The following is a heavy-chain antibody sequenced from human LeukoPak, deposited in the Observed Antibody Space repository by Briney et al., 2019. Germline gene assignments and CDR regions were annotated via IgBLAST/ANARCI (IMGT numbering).Heavy chain of an antibody. D-gene: IGHD4-17*01. CDR3: ARDYGDHGEYFDC. CDR1: GGSFSGYY. Sequence: SETLSLTCAVHGGSFSGYYWSWIRQPPGKGLELIGEINDSGGTNYNPSLKSRVTISVDTSKNQFSLMLTSVTAADAAVYWCARDYGDHGEYFDCWGQGTLVTVSS. J-gene: IGHJ4*02. CDR2: INDSGGT. V-gene: IGHV4-34*01.